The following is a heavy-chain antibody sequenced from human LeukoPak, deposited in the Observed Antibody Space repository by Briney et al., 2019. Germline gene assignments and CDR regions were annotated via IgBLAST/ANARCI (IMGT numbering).Heavy chain of an antibody. CDR2: IYTSGST. CDR3: ARAQDIVLMVYAPNWFDP. Sequence: SGTLSLTCTVSGGSISSYYWSWIRQPAGKGLEWIGRIYTSGSTNYNPSLKSRVTMSVDTSKNQFSLKLSSVTAADTAMYYCARAQDIVLMVYAPNWFDPWGQGTLVTVSS. D-gene: IGHD2-8*01. V-gene: IGHV4-4*07. J-gene: IGHJ5*02. CDR1: GGSISSYY.